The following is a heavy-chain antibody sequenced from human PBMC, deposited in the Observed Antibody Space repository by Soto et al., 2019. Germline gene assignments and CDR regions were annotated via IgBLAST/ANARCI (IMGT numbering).Heavy chain of an antibody. Sequence: QVQLQESGPGLVKPSETLSLTCTVSGGSLSRYYWSWIRQPPGKGLEWIGYIYYSGSTNYNPSLKSRVTISVDTSKNQFSLKLSSVTAADTAVYYCAISIAAAGTVWGQGTLVTVSS. D-gene: IGHD6-13*01. CDR1: GGSLSRYY. CDR2: IYYSGST. CDR3: AISIAAAGTV. V-gene: IGHV4-59*01. J-gene: IGHJ4*02.